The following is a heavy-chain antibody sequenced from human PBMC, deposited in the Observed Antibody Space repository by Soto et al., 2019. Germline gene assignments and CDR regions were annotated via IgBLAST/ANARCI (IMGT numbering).Heavy chain of an antibody. CDR1: GGTFSSYA. CDR2: ISAYNGNT. D-gene: IGHD3-22*01. V-gene: IGHV1-18*01. J-gene: IGHJ6*02. CDR3: ARDLPNSSGYYYPRWYYGMDV. Sequence: ASVKVSCKASGGTFSSYAISWVRQAPGQGLEWMGWISAYNGNTNYAQKLQGRVTITTDTSTSTAYMELRSLRSDDTAVYYCARDLPNSSGYYYPRWYYGMDVWGQGTTVTVSS.